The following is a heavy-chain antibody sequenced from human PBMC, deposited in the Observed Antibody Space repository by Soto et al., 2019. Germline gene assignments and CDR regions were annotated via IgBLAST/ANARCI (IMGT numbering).Heavy chain of an antibody. V-gene: IGHV3-21*01. CDR3: ARDPGITIFGVVTHSRYFDY. CDR1: GVTFSSYS. Sequence: PGGSLRLSCAASGVTFSSYSMNWVRQAPGKGLEWVSSISSSSSYIYYADSVKGRFTISRDNAKNSLYLQMNSLRAEDTAVYYCARDPGITIFGVVTHSRYFDYWGQGTLVTVSS. J-gene: IGHJ4*02. D-gene: IGHD3-3*01. CDR2: ISSSSSYI.